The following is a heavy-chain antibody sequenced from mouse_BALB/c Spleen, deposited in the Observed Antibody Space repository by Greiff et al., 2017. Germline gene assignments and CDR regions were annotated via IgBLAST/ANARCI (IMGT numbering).Heavy chain of an antibody. D-gene: IGHD3-3*01. V-gene: IGHV1S22*01. CDR3: TKGAGPLYYFDY. CDR1: GYTFTSYW. CDR2: IYPGSGST. J-gene: IGHJ2*01. Sequence: LQQPGSELVRPGASVKLSCKASGYTFTSYWMHWVKQRHGQGLEWIGNIYPGSGSTNYDEKFKSKGTLTVDTSSSTASMHLSSLTSEDSAVYYCTKGAGPLYYFDYWGQGTTLTVSS.